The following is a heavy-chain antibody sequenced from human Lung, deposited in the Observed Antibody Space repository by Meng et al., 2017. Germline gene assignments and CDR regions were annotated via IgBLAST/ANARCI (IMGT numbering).Heavy chain of an antibody. CDR2: INWSGGST. CDR3: ASGYSSGWYSFDY. J-gene: IGHJ4*02. CDR1: GFTFDDYG. D-gene: IGHD6-19*01. Sequence: GGSLRLSCAASGFTFDDYGMSWVRQAPGKGLEWVSGINWSGGSTGYADSVKGRFTISRDNAKNSLYLQMNSLRAEDTALYYCASGYSSGWYSFDYWGQGTLVTVSS. V-gene: IGHV3-20*04.